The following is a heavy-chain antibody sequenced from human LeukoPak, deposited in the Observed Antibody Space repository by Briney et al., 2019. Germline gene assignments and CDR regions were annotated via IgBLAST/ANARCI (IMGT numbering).Heavy chain of an antibody. J-gene: IGHJ3*02. V-gene: IGHV4-59*01. D-gene: IGHD1-26*01. CDR1: GGSISSYY. CDR3: ARARELRDSDAFDI. Sequence: SETLSLTCTVSGGSISSYYWSWIRQPPGKGLEWIGYIYYSGSTNYNPSLRSRVTISVDTSKNQFSLDLRSVTAADTAVYYCARARELRDSDAFDIWGQGTMVTVSS. CDR2: IYYSGST.